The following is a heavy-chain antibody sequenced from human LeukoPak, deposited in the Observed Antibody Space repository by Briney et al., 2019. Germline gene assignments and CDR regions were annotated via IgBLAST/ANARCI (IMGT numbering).Heavy chain of an antibody. Sequence: ASVKVSCEASGYTFTNYALHWVRQAPGQRLEWMGWTNGATGNTRFSQDFQGRLTITIDTSASTAYMELSSLRSEDTAAYYCARSPGGNARTWLDYWGQGTLVTVSS. CDR2: TNGATGNT. D-gene: IGHD4-23*01. V-gene: IGHV1-3*02. CDR1: GYTFTNYA. J-gene: IGHJ4*02. CDR3: ARSPGGNARTWLDY.